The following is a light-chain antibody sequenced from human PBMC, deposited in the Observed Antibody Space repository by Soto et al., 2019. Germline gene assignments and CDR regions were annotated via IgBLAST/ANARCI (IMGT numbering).Light chain of an antibody. CDR1: QALSNY. CDR3: QQSYSTPRT. J-gene: IGKJ1*01. V-gene: IGKV1-9*01. Sequence: DIQLTQSPSFLSASVGDTVTITCRASQALSNYLAWYQQKPGKAPDLLIYSASTLQGGVPSRFSGSGSETEFSLTIRALQPEDFATYYCQQSYSTPRTFGQGTKVEIK. CDR2: SAS.